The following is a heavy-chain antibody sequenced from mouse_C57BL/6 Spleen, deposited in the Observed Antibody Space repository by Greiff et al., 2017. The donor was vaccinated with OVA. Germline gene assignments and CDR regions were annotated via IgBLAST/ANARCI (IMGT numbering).Heavy chain of an antibody. V-gene: IGHV3-6*01. D-gene: IGHD4-1*01. CDR3: ASWEGNYFDY. CDR1: GYSITSGYY. Sequence: EVKLQESGPGLVKPSQSLSLTCSVPGYSITSGYYWNWIRQFPGNKLEWMGYISYDGSNNYNPSLKNRISITRDTSKNQCFLKLNSVTTEDTATYYCASWEGNYFDYGGQGTTLTVSS. CDR2: ISYDGSN. J-gene: IGHJ2*01.